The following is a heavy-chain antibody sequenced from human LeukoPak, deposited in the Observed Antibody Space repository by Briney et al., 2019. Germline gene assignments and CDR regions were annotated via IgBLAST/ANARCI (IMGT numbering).Heavy chain of an antibody. CDR3: ARGPSGYHNT. V-gene: IGHV3-30*02. CDR2: IRYVGINK. D-gene: IGHD5-12*01. CDR1: GFTFSTYG. Sequence: GGSLRLSCAASGFTFSTYGMHWVRQAPGKGLEWVSFIRYVGINKYYADSVKGRFTISRDNSKNTLYLQMNSLRPEDTALYYCARGPSGYHNTGGQGTLVTVSS. J-gene: IGHJ4*02.